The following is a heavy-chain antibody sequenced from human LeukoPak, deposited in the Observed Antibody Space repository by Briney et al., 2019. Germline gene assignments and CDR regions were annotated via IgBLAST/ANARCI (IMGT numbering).Heavy chain of an antibody. J-gene: IGHJ5*01. Sequence: PGGSLRLSCAASGFTFSCYWMHWVRQAPGKGLVWVSRINSDGYSITYADSVKGRFTISRDNAKNTLYLQMNSLIAEDTAVYFCTRAGYSSGFDSWGQGTLVTVSS. CDR1: GFTFSCYW. D-gene: IGHD6-19*01. CDR3: TRAGYSSGFDS. CDR2: INSDGYSI. V-gene: IGHV3-74*03.